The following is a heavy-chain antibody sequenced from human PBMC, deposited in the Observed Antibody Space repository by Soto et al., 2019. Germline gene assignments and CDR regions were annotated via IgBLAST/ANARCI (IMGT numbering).Heavy chain of an antibody. V-gene: IGHV1-18*01. D-gene: IGHD1-20*01. J-gene: IGHJ5*02. CDR3: ARGGEITAEGGFDP. CDR2: TSIYNGHT. Sequence: GASVKVSCKASGYTFTASGISWVRQAPGQGLEWMGWTSIYNGHTEYSPKFLGRVVMTTDTSADTAYLQMNNLRVDDTAVYHCARGGEITAEGGFDPWGQGTLVTVSS. CDR1: GYTFTASG.